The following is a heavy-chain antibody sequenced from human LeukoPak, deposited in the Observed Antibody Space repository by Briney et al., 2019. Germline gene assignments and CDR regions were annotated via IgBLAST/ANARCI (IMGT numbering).Heavy chain of an antibody. CDR2: INPNSGGT. Sequence: ASVKVSCKASGYTFTGYYMHWVRQAPGQGLEWMGWINPNSGGTNYAQKFQGRVTMTRDTSISTAYMELSRLRSDDTAVYCCAGSYDSSGYTVDYWGQGTLVTVSS. D-gene: IGHD3-22*01. CDR1: GYTFTGYY. J-gene: IGHJ4*02. V-gene: IGHV1-2*02. CDR3: AGSYDSSGYTVDY.